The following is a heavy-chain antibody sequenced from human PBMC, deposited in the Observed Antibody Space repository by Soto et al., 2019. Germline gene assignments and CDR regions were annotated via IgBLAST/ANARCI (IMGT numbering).Heavy chain of an antibody. CDR3: VRGEGGWETY. J-gene: IGHJ4*02. Sequence: EVQLMESGGGLVQPGGSLRLSCAASGFTYSSYWMHWVRQAPGKGLVWVSRINSDGSSTTYADSVKGRFTISRDNAKNTLYLQMNSLRAEDTAVYYCVRGEGGWETYWGQGTLVTVSS. D-gene: IGHD6-19*01. CDR1: GFTYSSYW. CDR2: INSDGSST. V-gene: IGHV3-74*01.